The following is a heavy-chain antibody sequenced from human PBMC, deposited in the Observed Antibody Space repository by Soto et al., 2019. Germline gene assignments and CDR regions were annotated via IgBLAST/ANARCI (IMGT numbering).Heavy chain of an antibody. CDR1: GFTFSSYG. Sequence: PGGSLRLSCAASGFTFSSYGMHWVRQAPGKGLEWVAVISYDGSNKFYADSVKGRFTISRDNSKNTLYLQMNSLRAEDTAVYYCAKDHSSGCPDYWGQGTLVTVSS. D-gene: IGHD6-19*01. V-gene: IGHV3-30*18. CDR3: AKDHSSGCPDY. CDR2: ISYDGSNK. J-gene: IGHJ4*02.